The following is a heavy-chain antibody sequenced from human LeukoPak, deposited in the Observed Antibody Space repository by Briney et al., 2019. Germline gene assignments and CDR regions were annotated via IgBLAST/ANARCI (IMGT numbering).Heavy chain of an antibody. CDR3: ARRSSSGYHTSSGHYYYYYYMDV. V-gene: IGHV5-51*01. Sequence: GESLKISCKGSGYSFASYWIGWVRQMPGKGLEWMGIIYPGDSDTRYSPSFQGQVTISADKSISTAHLQWSSLKASDTAMYYCARRSSSGYHTSSGHYYYYYYMDVWGKGTTVTVSS. D-gene: IGHD3-10*01. CDR1: GYSFASYW. J-gene: IGHJ6*03. CDR2: IYPGDSDT.